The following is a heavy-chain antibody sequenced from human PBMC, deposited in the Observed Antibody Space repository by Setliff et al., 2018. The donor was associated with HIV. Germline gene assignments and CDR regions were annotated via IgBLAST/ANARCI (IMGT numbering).Heavy chain of an antibody. D-gene: IGHD5-12*01. Sequence: ASVKVSCKASGYTFTSYDINWVRQATGQGLEGMGWMNPNSGNTGYAQKFQGRVTMTRNTSISTAYMELSSLRNEDTAGYYCAIDGAGRWLRPMPDYWGQGTLVTVSS. CDR2: MNPNSGNT. J-gene: IGHJ4*02. CDR1: GYTFTSYD. V-gene: IGHV1-8*02. CDR3: AIDGAGRWLRPMPDY.